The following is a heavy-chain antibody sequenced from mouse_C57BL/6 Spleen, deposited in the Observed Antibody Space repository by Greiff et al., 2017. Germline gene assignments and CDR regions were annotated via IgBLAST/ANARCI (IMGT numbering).Heavy chain of an antibody. CDR1: CYAFSSSW. CDR2: VYPGDGDT. CDR3: ARFSYDYGGFAY. J-gene: IGHJ3*01. D-gene: IGHD2-4*01. Sequence: QVQLTQSGPELVKPGASGKISCKASCYAFSSSWMNWVKPEPGTGLEGIGRVYPGDGDTNYNGQFQGQDTRTADKSSSTAYMQLSSLISEESAVYFAARFSYDYGGFAYWGQGTLVTVSA. V-gene: IGHV1-82*01.